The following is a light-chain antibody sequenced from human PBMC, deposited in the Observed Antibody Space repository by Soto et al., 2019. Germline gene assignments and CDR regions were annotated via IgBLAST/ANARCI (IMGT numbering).Light chain of an antibody. CDR1: ESIDSN. J-gene: IGKJ1*01. CDR2: GAS. V-gene: IGKV3-15*01. CDR3: QQYNDWPPWT. Sequence: EIVPTQSPASLSVSPGERATLVCRASESIDSNLAWYQQKPGQPPRLLIYGASARATGIPARFSGSGSGKEFILTISSLQSDDLAVYYCQQYNDWPPWTFGQGTKVEIK.